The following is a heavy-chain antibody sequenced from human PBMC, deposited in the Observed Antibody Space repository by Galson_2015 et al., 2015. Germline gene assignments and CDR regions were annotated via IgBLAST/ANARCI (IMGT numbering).Heavy chain of an antibody. CDR1: GDSVSSNSAT. CDR3: ARRAYGSGSPWV. V-gene: IGHV6-1*01. CDR2: TFYRSKWYN. D-gene: IGHD3-10*01. Sequence: CAISGDSVSSNSATWNWIRQSPSRGLERLGRTFYRSKWYNDYAESVKSRMTVNPDTSKNQFSLQLNSVTPDDTAIYYCARRAYGSGSPWVWGQGTLVTVSS. J-gene: IGHJ4*02.